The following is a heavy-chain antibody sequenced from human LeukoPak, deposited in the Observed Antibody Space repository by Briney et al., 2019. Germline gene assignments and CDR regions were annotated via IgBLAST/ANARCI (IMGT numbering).Heavy chain of an antibody. CDR3: ARGIPITSGWYYLDY. CDR1: GGSISSYF. CDR2: IYISGDT. J-gene: IGHJ4*02. Sequence: PSETLSLTCTVSGGSISSYFWSWIRQPAGKGLEWIGLIYISGDTNYNPSLKSRVTMSVDTSKNQLSLKLSSVTAADTAVYYCARGIPITSGWYYLDYWGQGTPVTVSS. V-gene: IGHV4-4*07. D-gene: IGHD6-19*01.